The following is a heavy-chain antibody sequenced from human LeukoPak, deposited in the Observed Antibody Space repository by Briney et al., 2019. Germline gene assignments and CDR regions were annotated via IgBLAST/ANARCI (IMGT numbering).Heavy chain of an antibody. CDR3: ARGKQVGAPYYYYGMDV. Sequence: GGSLRLSCAASGFTFSSYSMNWVRQAPGKGLEWVSSISSSSSYIYYADSVKGRFTISRDNAKNSLYLQMNSLRAEDTAVYYCARGKQVGAPYYYYGMDVWGQGTTVTVSS. J-gene: IGHJ6*02. CDR1: GFTFSSYS. D-gene: IGHD1-26*01. V-gene: IGHV3-21*01. CDR2: ISSSSSYI.